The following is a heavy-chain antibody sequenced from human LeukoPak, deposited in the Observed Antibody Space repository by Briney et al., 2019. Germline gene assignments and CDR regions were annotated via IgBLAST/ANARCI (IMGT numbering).Heavy chain of an antibody. J-gene: IGHJ5*02. Sequence: SETLSLTCTVSGYSISSGYYWGWIRQPPGKGLEWIGRIYTSGSTNYNPSLKSRVTISVDTSKNQFSLKLSSVTAADTAVYYCARHDILTGYCPWGQGTLVTVSS. V-gene: IGHV4-38-2*02. CDR3: ARHDILTGYCP. D-gene: IGHD3-9*01. CDR2: IYTSGST. CDR1: GYSISSGYY.